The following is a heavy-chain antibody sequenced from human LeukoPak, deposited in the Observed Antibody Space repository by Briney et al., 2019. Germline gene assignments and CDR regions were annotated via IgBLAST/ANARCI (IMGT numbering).Heavy chain of an antibody. CDR2: IYHGGST. CDR1: GASISSTDW. J-gene: IGHJ4*02. CDR3: ARAGLGTNFYSNFDY. V-gene: IGHV4-4*02. D-gene: IGHD2-21*02. Sequence: SGTLSLTCAVSGASISSTDWWSWVRQPPGKGLEWIGQIYHGGSTNFNPSLKSRVTMSVDKSKNQFSLKLSSVTAADTAVYYCARAGLGTNFYSNFDYWGQGTLVTVSS.